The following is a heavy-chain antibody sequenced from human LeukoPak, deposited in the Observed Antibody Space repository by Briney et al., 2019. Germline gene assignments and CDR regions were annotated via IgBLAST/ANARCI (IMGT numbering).Heavy chain of an antibody. J-gene: IGHJ6*02. CDR2: IYTSGST. Sequence: PSETLSLTCTVSGDSISSYYWSWIRQPAGKGLEWIGRIYTSGSTNYNPSLKSRVTMSVDTSKNQFSLKLSSVTAADTAVYYCARDGVVPAAQIPKNYYYYYGMDVWGQGTTVTVSS. CDR1: GDSISSYY. V-gene: IGHV4-4*07. CDR3: ARDGVVPAAQIPKNYYYYYGMDV. D-gene: IGHD2-2*01.